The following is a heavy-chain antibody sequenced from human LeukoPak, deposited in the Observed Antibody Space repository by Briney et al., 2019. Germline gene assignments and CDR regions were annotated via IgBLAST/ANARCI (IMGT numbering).Heavy chain of an antibody. Sequence: PGGSLRLSCAASGFTFSSYAMSWVRQASGKGLEWVSAISGSGGSTYYADSVKGRLTISRDNAKNSLYLQMNSLRAEDTAVYYCARGPTESDRPRTGKLPWGQGTLVTVSS. V-gene: IGHV3-23*01. J-gene: IGHJ5*02. CDR1: GFTFSSYA. CDR3: ARGPTESDRPRTGKLP. CDR2: ISGSGGST. D-gene: IGHD1-1*01.